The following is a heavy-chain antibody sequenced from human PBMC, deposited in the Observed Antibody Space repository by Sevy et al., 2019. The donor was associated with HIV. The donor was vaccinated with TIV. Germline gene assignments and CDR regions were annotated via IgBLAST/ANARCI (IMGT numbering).Heavy chain of an antibody. Sequence: GGSLRLSCAASGFTVSSNYMSWVRQAPGKGLEWVSAIYSGGSTYYADSVKGRFTISRDNSKNTLYLQMNSLRAEDTAVDYCARGLGITIFGGVINTDYYYYGMDVWGQGTTVTVSS. D-gene: IGHD3-3*01. CDR1: GFTVSSNY. CDR2: IYSGGST. V-gene: IGHV3-53*01. CDR3: ARGLGITIFGGVINTDYYYYGMDV. J-gene: IGHJ6*02.